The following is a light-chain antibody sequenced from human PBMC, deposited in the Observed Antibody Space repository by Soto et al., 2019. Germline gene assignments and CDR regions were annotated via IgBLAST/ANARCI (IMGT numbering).Light chain of an antibody. CDR2: EVS. CDR3: TSYVSSSIYV. CDR1: SSSIGGYNF. V-gene: IGLV2-14*01. Sequence: ALTQPASVSGSPGQSITISCTGSSSSIGGYNFVSWYQQHPGKTPKLIIFEVSHRPSGVSPRFSGSKSGNTAPLTISGLQAEDEADYYCTSYVSSSIYVFGTGTKVTVL. J-gene: IGLJ1*01.